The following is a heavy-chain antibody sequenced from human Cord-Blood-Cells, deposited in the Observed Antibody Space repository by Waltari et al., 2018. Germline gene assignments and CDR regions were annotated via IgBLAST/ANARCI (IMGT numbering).Heavy chain of an antibody. CDR1: GFTFSSYG. J-gene: IGHJ4*02. V-gene: IGHV3-33*01. D-gene: IGHD6-13*01. CDR2: IWYVGSNK. Sequence: QVQLVESGGGVVQPGRSLRLSCAASGFTFSSYGMHWVRQAPGKGLEWVAVIWYVGSNKYYADSVKGRFTISRDNSKNTLYLQMNSLRAEDTAVYYCARDLSWGYFDYWGQGTLVTVSS. CDR3: ARDLSWGYFDY.